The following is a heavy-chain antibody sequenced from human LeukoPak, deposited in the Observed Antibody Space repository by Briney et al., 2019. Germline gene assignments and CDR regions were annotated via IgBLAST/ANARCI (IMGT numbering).Heavy chain of an antibody. D-gene: IGHD3-10*01. CDR1: GSTFSSYA. J-gene: IGHJ3*02. CDR2: IKRDGSEK. V-gene: IGHV3-7*01. Sequence: GGSLRLSCAASGSTFSSYAMSWVRQAPGKGLEWVANIKRDGSEKYYVDSVKGRFTISRDNAKNSLYLQMSSLRAEDTAVYYCARGDYYGSGSFAFDIWGPGTKVTVSS. CDR3: ARGDYYGSGSFAFDI.